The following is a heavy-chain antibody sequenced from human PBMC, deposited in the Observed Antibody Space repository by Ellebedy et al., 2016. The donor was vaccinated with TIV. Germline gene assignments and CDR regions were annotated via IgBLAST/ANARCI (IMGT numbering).Heavy chain of an antibody. CDR2: IYYSGST. Sequence: SETLSLXXTVSGGSISSSSYYWGWIRQPPGKGLEWIGSIYYSGSTYYNPSLKSRVTISVDTSKNQFSLKLSSVTAADTAVYYCASTDYYDSSAIRFDPWGQGTLVTVSS. J-gene: IGHJ5*02. V-gene: IGHV4-39*07. CDR3: ASTDYYDSSAIRFDP. D-gene: IGHD3-22*01. CDR1: GGSISSSSYY.